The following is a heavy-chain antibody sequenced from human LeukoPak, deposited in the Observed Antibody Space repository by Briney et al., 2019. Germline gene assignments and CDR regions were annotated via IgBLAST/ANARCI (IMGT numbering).Heavy chain of an antibody. V-gene: IGHV3-33*08. CDR2: IWYDGSNK. J-gene: IGHJ4*02. CDR1: GLTFSNYA. CDR3: AIIPSGYSSGWPPFS. D-gene: IGHD6-19*01. Sequence: PGGSLRLSCAASGLTFSNYAMNWVRQAPGKGLEWVAVIWYDGSNKYYADSVKGRFTISRDNSKNTLYLQMNSLRAEDTAVYYCAIIPSGYSSGWPPFSWGQGTLVTVSS.